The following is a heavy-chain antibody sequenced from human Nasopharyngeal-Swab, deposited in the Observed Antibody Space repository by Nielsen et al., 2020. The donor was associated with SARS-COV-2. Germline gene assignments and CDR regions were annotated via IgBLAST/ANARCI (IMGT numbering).Heavy chain of an antibody. CDR2: INTNTGNP. D-gene: IGHD3-3*01. V-gene: IGHV7-4-1*02. Sequence: WVRQAPGQGLEWMGWINTNTGNPTYAQGFSGVFVFCLDTSVSTAYLHISSLKAEDTAVYYCARGHDLSDYWGQGTLVTVSS. J-gene: IGHJ4*02. CDR3: ARGHDLSDY.